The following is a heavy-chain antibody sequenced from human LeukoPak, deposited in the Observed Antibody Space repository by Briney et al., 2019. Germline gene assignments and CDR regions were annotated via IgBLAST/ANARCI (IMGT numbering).Heavy chain of an antibody. Sequence: GASVKVSCKASGYTFTTYSMHWVRQAPGQGLEWMGWINPNSGGTNYAQKFQGRVTMTRDTSISTAYMELSRLRSDDTAVYYCARVEYSSSSFGYWGQGTLVTVSS. V-gene: IGHV1-2*02. CDR2: INPNSGGT. D-gene: IGHD6-6*01. J-gene: IGHJ4*02. CDR1: GYTFTTYS. CDR3: ARVEYSSSSFGY.